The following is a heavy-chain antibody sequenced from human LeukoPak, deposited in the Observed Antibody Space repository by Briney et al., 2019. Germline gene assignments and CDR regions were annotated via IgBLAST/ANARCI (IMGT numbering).Heavy chain of an antibody. V-gene: IGHV1-69*13. CDR1: GGTFSSYA. D-gene: IGHD2-2*01. Sequence: ASVKVSCKASGGTFSSYAISWVRQAPGQGLEWMGGIIPIFGTANYAQKFQGRVTITADESTSTAYMELSSLRSEDTAVYYCARDADPSSVPAAMYWFDPWGQGTLVTVSS. CDR3: ARDADPSSVPAAMYWFDP. CDR2: IIPIFGTA. J-gene: IGHJ5*02.